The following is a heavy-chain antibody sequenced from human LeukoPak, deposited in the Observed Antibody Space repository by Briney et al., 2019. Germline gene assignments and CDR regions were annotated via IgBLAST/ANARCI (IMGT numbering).Heavy chain of an antibody. J-gene: IGHJ6*03. V-gene: IGHV1-2*02. CDR2: INPNSGGT. CDR3: ARVIVGHYYYYMDV. CDR1: GYTFTDYY. Sequence: WAPVKVSCKAAGYTFTDYYMHWVRQAPGQGLEWMGWINPNSGGTNYAQKFQGRVTMTRDTSISTAYMELSRLRSDDTAVYYCARVIVGHYYYYMDVWGKGTTVTVSS. D-gene: IGHD3-22*01.